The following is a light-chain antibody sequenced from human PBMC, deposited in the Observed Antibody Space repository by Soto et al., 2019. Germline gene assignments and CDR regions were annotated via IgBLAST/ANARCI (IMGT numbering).Light chain of an antibody. CDR2: DAS. Sequence: EIVLTQSPGTLSLSPGERATLSCRASQTLTNTYLAWYQQKPGQAPRLLIFDASTRATGIPDRVSGSGSGADFTLTISRLEPEDFAVYCCQQYGVSPKTFGQGTNVEVK. CDR1: QTLTNTY. CDR3: QQYGVSPKT. V-gene: IGKV3-20*01. J-gene: IGKJ1*01.